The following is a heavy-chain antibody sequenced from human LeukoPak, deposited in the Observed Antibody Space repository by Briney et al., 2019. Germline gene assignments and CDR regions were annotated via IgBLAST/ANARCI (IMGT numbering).Heavy chain of an antibody. CDR3: ARRQRWLQLPDY. J-gene: IGHJ4*02. V-gene: IGHV1-46*01. Sequence: ASVKVSCKASGYTFTSYYMHWVRQAPGQGLEWMGIINPSGGSTSYAQKCQGRVTMTRDTSTSTVYMELSSLRSEDTAVYYCARRQRWLQLPDYWGQGTLVTVSS. CDR1: GYTFTSYY. CDR2: INPSGGST. D-gene: IGHD5-24*01.